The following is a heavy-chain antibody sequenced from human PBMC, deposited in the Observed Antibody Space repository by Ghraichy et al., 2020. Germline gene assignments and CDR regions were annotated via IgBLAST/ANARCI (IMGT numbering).Heavy chain of an antibody. J-gene: IGHJ4*02. V-gene: IGHV3-23*01. D-gene: IGHD3-3*01. Sequence: GGSLRLSCAASGFTFNNYAMSWVRQAPGKGLEWVSSISGTGSRTFNADSVKGRFIISRDNSKNTLYLQMNGLRADDTAVYYCAKDTTIFGVITSSFDYWGQGTLVSVSS. CDR1: GFTFNNYA. CDR3: AKDTTIFGVITSSFDY. CDR2: ISGTGSRT.